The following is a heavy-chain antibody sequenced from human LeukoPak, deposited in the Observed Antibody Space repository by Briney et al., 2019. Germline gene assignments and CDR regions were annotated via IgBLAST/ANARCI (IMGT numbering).Heavy chain of an antibody. Sequence: SVKVSCKASGYTFTSYGISWVRQAPGQGLEWMGRIIPILGIANYAQKFQGRVTITADKSTSTAYMELSSLRSEDTAVYYCARGRAAAGYYFDYWGQGTLVTVPS. CDR2: IIPILGIA. D-gene: IGHD6-13*01. V-gene: IGHV1-69*04. CDR3: ARGRAAAGYYFDY. CDR1: GYTFTSYG. J-gene: IGHJ4*02.